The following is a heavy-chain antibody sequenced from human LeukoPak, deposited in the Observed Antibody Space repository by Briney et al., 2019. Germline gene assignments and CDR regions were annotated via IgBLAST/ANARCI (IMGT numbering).Heavy chain of an antibody. D-gene: IGHD2-15*01. CDR2: MYYSGIT. V-gene: IGHV4-59*01. CDR1: GGSISSCY. Sequence: PSETLSLTCTVSGGSISSCYWSWIRQPPGKGLEWIGYMYYSGITNHNPSLKSRVTIAVDTSKNQFSLKLSSVTAADTAVYYCATWGGGRQPFDYWGQGSLVTVSS. J-gene: IGHJ4*02. CDR3: ATWGGGRQPFDY.